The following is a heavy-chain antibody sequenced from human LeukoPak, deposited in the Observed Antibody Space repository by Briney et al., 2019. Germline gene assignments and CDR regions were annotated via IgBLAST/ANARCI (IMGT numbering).Heavy chain of an antibody. CDR3: ARSAAVSSFDY. J-gene: IGHJ4*02. V-gene: IGHV4-38-2*02. CDR2: IYHSGST. D-gene: IGHD6-13*01. CDR1: GYSISSGYY. Sequence: SETPSLTCTVSGYSISSGYYWGWIRQPPGKGLEWIGSIYHSGSTYYNPSLKSRVTISVDTSKNQFSLKLSSVTAADTAVYYCARSAAVSSFDYWGQGTLVTVSS.